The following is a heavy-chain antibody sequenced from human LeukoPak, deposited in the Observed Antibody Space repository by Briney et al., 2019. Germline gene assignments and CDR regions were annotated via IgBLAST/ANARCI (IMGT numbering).Heavy chain of an antibody. CDR3: ARDHHILQMVSAIPDAFDI. V-gene: IGHV4-39*01. J-gene: IGHJ3*02. CDR2: ISYSGSPS. Sequence: SETLSLTCTVSGVSISSTYFWGWVRQPPGKGLEWIGSISYSGSPSYYNPSLKSRVTISVDTSKNQFSLKLSSVTAADTAVYYCARDHHILQMVSAIPDAFDIWGQGTMVTVSS. CDR1: GVSISSTYF. D-gene: IGHD2-8*01.